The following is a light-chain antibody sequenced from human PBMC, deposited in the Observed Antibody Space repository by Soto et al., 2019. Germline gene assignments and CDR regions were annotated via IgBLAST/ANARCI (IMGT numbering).Light chain of an antibody. CDR2: EVS. Sequence: QSVLNEPRSASGSPGQSVTISCTGTSSDVGGYNYVSWYQQHPGKAPKLMIYEVSKRPSGVPDRFSGSKSGNTASLTVSGLQAEDEADYYCSSYAGSNIHYVFGAGTKVTVL. CDR1: SSDVGGYNY. J-gene: IGLJ1*01. V-gene: IGLV2-8*01. CDR3: SSYAGSNIHYV.